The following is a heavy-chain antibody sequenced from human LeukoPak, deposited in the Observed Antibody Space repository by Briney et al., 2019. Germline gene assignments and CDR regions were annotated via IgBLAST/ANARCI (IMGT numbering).Heavy chain of an antibody. CDR1: GFTFSNYG. J-gene: IGHJ4*02. CDR3: AKDHSQNFDY. V-gene: IGHV3-30*02. CDR2: LRRDGSDK. D-gene: IGHD5-18*01. Sequence: PGGSLGLSCAASGFTFSNYGMHWVRQAPGKGLEWVAFLRRDGSDKYYADSVKGRFTISRDNSKNTVYLQMDSLRPADTAVYYCAKDHSQNFDYWGQGTLVTVSS.